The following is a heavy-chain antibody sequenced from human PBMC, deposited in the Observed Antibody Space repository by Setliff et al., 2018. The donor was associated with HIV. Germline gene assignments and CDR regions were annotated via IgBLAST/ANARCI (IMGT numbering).Heavy chain of an antibody. CDR3: AGRRSPPSGFYSKYYMDV. V-gene: IGHV4-34*01. J-gene: IGHJ6*03. CDR2: INHSGST. Sequence: SETLSLTCAVYGGSFSGYYWSWIRQPPGKGLECIGEINHSGSTNHNPSLKSRVTISLDTSRNQFSLKLTSMTAADTAVYYCAGRRSPPSGFYSKYYMDVWGKGTTVTVSS. CDR1: GGSFSGYY. D-gene: IGHD3-22*01.